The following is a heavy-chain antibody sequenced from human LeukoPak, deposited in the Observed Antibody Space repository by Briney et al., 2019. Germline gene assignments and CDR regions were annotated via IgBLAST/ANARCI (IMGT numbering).Heavy chain of an antibody. CDR3: ARTWGAVAGTDY. CDR1: GGSISSGDYY. V-gene: IGHV4-30-4*01. Sequence: PSETLSLTCTVSGGSISSGDYYWSWIRQPPGKGLEWIGYIYYSGSTYYNPSLKSRVTISVDTSKNQFSLKLSSVTAADTAVYYCARTWGAVAGTDYWGQGTLVTVSS. D-gene: IGHD6-19*01. J-gene: IGHJ4*02. CDR2: IYYSGST.